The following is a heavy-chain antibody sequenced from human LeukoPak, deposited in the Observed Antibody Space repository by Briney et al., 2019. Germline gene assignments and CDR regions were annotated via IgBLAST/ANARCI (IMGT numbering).Heavy chain of an antibody. Sequence: GGSLRLSRAASGFTFSDYYMSWIRQAPGKGLEWVSYISSSGSTIYYADSVKGRFTISRDNAKNSLYLQMNSLRAEDTAVYYCAREGMTLPVGWFDPWGQGTLVTVSS. J-gene: IGHJ5*02. CDR1: GFTFSDYY. CDR3: AREGMTLPVGWFDP. V-gene: IGHV3-11*01. CDR2: ISSSGSTI. D-gene: IGHD6-13*01.